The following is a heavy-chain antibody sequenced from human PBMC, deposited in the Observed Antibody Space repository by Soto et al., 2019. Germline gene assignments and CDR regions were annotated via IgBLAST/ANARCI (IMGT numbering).Heavy chain of an antibody. J-gene: IGHJ3*02. CDR1: GGTFSSYT. CDR3: ATFKVDGQAAAIPADAFDI. D-gene: IGHD2-2*01. CDR2: IIPILGIA. Sequence: QVQLVQSGAEVKKPGSSVKVSCKASGGTFSSYTISWVRQAPGQGLEWMGRIIPILGIANYAQKFQGRVTITADKSTSTAYMELSSLSSEDTAVYYCATFKVDGQAAAIPADAFDIWGQGTMVTVSS. V-gene: IGHV1-69*02.